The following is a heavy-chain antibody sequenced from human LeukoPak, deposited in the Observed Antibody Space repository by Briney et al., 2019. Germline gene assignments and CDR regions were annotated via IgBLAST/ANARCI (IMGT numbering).Heavy chain of an antibody. V-gene: IGHV3-48*02. CDR1: GFTFSSYS. D-gene: IGHD3-3*01. CDR3: AREGGDRYDFWSGYPTYNWFDP. J-gene: IGHJ5*02. Sequence: PGGSLRLSCAASGFTFSSYSMNWVRQAPGKGLEWVSYISSSSKTIYYADSVKGRFTISRDNAKNSLYLQMNSLRDEDSAVYYCAREGGDRYDFWSGYPTYNWFDPWGQGTLVTVSS. CDR2: ISSSSKTI.